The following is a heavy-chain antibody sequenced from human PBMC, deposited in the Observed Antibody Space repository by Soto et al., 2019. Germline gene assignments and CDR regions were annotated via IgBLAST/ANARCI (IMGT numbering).Heavy chain of an antibody. CDR1: GYTFTKYG. Sequence: GASVKVSCKASGYTFTKYGIAWVRQAPGQGLEWMGWISAYDGSTNSAQKLQGRVTMTTDTSTSTAYMELRSLRSDDTAVYYCARGGYCSGGSCYFFRFDPWGQGTLVTVSS. CDR2: ISAYDGST. CDR3: ARGGYCSGGSCYFFRFDP. J-gene: IGHJ5*02. D-gene: IGHD2-15*01. V-gene: IGHV1-18*01.